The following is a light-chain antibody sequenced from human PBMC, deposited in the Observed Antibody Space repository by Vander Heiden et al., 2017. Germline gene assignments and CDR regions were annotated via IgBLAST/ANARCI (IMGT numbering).Light chain of an antibody. CDR3: QQAHTFPRT. J-gene: IGKJ4*02. V-gene: IGKV1-12*01. CDR1: QGINGW. Sequence: DIQMTQSRSSVSASVGESVTITCRASQGINGWLAWYQQRPGKAPQLLIYAASSLHTCVPSRFRGSGFGTEYTRTISSLQPEDFGTYFCQQAHTFPRTFGGGTRVEIK. CDR2: AAS.